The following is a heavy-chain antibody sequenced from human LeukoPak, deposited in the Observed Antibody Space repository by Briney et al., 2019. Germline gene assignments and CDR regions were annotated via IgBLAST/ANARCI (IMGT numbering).Heavy chain of an antibody. J-gene: IGHJ4*02. Sequence: ASVKVSCKASGYTFTSYDINWVRQATGQGLEWMGWMNPNSGNTGYAQKFQGRVTMTRDTSITTAYMELSSLRSEDTAVYYCARAPNWNYVVPLDYWGQGTLVTVSS. V-gene: IGHV1-8*01. D-gene: IGHD1-7*01. CDR2: MNPNSGNT. CDR1: GYTFTSYD. CDR3: ARAPNWNYVVPLDY.